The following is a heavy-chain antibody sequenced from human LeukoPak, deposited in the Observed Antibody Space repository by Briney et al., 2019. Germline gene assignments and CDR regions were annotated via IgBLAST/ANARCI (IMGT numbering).Heavy chain of an antibody. CDR3: TTLFCGGNCYLHF. V-gene: IGHV3-15*01. Sequence: EAGGSLRLSCATSGFSFYSAWLSWVRQAPGKGLEYVGRIKSKIDGGTTDFVAPVKGRFTISRDDSQNTLYLQMNSLKVEDTGVYFCTTLFCGGNCYLHFWGQGTLVTVSS. CDR2: IKSKIDGGTT. J-gene: IGHJ4*02. CDR1: GFSFYSAW. D-gene: IGHD2-21*02.